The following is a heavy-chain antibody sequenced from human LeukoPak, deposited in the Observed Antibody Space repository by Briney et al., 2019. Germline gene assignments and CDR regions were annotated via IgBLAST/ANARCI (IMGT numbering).Heavy chain of an antibody. CDR1: GGTFSSYA. CDR3: ARAGVYYDSSGPYY. J-gene: IGHJ4*02. D-gene: IGHD3-22*01. CDR2: IIPILGIA. V-gene: IGHV1-69*04. Sequence: ASVKVSCKASGGTFSSYAISWVRQAPRQGLEWMGRIIPILGIANYAQKFQGRVTITADKSTSTAYMELSSLRSEDTAVYYCARAGVYYDSSGPYYWGQGTLVTVSS.